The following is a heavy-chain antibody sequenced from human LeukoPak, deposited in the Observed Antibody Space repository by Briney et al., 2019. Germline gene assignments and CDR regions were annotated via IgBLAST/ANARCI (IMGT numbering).Heavy chain of an antibody. CDR1: GYSISSGYY. CDR3: ARRGPITMLRGVTTWFDP. Sequence: PSETLSLTCTVAGYSISSGYYWGWIRQPPGKGLEWIGSIYHSGSTYYNPSLKSRVTISLDKSKKHFSLRLDSVTAADTAIYYCARRGPITMLRGVTTWFDPWGQGTLVTVSS. CDR2: IYHSGST. D-gene: IGHD3-10*01. J-gene: IGHJ5*02. V-gene: IGHV4-38-2*02.